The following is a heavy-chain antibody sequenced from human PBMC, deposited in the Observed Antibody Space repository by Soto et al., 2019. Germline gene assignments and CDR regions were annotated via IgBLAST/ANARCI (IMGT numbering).Heavy chain of an antibody. J-gene: IGHJ4*02. Sequence: GGSLRLSCAVSGFTFSSYSMNWVRQAPGKGLEWVSSISSSSSYIYYADSVKGRFTISRDNAKNSLYLQMNSLRAEDTAVYYCAVYCSSTSCWSPVAHEWGQGTLVTVSS. D-gene: IGHD2-2*01. V-gene: IGHV3-21*01. CDR2: ISSSSSYI. CDR3: AVYCSSTSCWSPVAHE. CDR1: GFTFSSYS.